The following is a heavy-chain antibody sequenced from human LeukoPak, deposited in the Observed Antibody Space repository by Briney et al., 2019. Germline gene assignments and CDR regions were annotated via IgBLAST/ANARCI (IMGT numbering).Heavy chain of an antibody. V-gene: IGHV5-51*01. CDR2: IYPGDSDT. J-gene: IGHJ5*02. D-gene: IGHD6-13*01. Sequence: GASLQISCKGSGSIFTSYWIGWVRPLPGKGLEGMGIIYPGDSDTRYSPSFQGQVTISADKSISTAYLQWSSLKASDTAMYYCARLAAAGTWFDPWGQGTLVTVSS. CDR1: GSIFTSYW. CDR3: ARLAAAGTWFDP.